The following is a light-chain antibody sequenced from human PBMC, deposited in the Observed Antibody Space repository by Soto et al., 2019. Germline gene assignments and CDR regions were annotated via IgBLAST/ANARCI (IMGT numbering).Light chain of an antibody. CDR1: QSVSSN. J-gene: IGKJ1*01. CDR2: GAS. Sequence: IVMTKAPATRSVSPGERATLSCRASQSVSSNLAWYQQKPGQAPRLLVYGASTRAPGIPARFSGGGSGTEFTLTISSLQSEDFTVYYCQQYNKWPLTFGQGTKVDI. CDR3: QQYNKWPLT. V-gene: IGKV3-15*01.